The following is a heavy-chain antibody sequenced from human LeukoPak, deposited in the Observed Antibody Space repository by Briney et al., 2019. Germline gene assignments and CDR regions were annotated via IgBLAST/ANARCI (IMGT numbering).Heavy chain of an antibody. D-gene: IGHD1-14*01. CDR2: IYDSGTT. V-gene: IGHV4-31*03. J-gene: IGHJ4*02. CDR3: ARGGARRGFDY. CDR1: GGSISNGGYY. Sequence: SETLSLTCTVSGGSISNGGYYWSWIRQHPGKDLDWIGYIYDSGTTYYSPALQSRVTISVDTSDNQFSLKLRSLAAADTAVYYCARGGARRGFDYWGQGTLVAVSS.